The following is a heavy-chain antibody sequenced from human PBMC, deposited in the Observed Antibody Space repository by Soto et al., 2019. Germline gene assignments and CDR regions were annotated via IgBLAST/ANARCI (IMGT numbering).Heavy chain of an antibody. CDR3: ARDQDYYDSSGYYSYFDY. Sequence: QVQLQESGPGLVKPSETLSLTCTVSGGSVSSGSYYWSWIRQPPGKGLEWIGYIYYSGSSNYNPSLTSRVTLSVDTSKNQFSLKLSSVTAADTAVYYCARDQDYYDSSGYYSYFDYWGQGTLVTVSS. J-gene: IGHJ4*02. CDR1: GGSVSSGSYY. CDR2: IYYSGSS. V-gene: IGHV4-61*01. D-gene: IGHD3-22*01.